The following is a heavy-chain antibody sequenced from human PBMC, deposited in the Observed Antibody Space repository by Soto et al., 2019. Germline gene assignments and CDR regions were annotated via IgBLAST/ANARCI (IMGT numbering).Heavy chain of an antibody. CDR3: ARDSSGDYYDSSGDYYYYMDV. CDR2: IYYSGST. J-gene: IGHJ6*03. V-gene: IGHV4-61*01. D-gene: IGHD3-22*01. Sequence: SETLSLTCTVSGGSVSSGSYYWSWIRQPPGKGLEWIGYIYYSGSTNYNPSLKSRVTISVDTSKNQFSLKLSSVTAADTAVYYCARDSSGDYYDSSGDYYYYMDVWGKGTTVTVSS. CDR1: GGSVSSGSYY.